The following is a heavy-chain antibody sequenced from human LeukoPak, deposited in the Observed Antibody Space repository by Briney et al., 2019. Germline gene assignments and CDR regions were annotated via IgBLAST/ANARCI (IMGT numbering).Heavy chain of an antibody. D-gene: IGHD2-21*01. V-gene: IGHV1-2*06. J-gene: IGHJ3*02. CDR2: IIPNSGAT. CDR3: ARGISGGFDI. Sequence: ASVKVSCKASGYIFTAYDLHWVRQAPGLGLEWMGRIIPNSGATNYAQNFQGRVTLTRDTSSSTTYMELSRLSPDDTAIYYCARGISGGFDIWGQGTMGTVSS. CDR1: GYIFTAYD.